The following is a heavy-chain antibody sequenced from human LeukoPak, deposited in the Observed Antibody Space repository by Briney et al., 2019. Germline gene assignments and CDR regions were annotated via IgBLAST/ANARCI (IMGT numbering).Heavy chain of an antibody. V-gene: IGHV4-59*08. Sequence: PSETLSLTCTVSGGSINSYYWSWIRQPPGKGLEWIGYIYNSGTTNYNPSLKSRVTMSVDTSKNQFSLKLSSVAAADTAIYHCASRYCSGGSCFFDYWGQGTLVTVSS. CDR1: GGSINSYY. CDR2: IYNSGTT. CDR3: ASRYCSGGSCFFDY. D-gene: IGHD2-15*01. J-gene: IGHJ4*02.